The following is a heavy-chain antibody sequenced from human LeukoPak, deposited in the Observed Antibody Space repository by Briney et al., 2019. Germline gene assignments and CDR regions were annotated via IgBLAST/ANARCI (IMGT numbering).Heavy chain of an antibody. CDR3: ARDCTNGVCSIPFDY. CDR1: GYTFTGYY. V-gene: IGHV1-2*06. CDR2: INPNSGGT. D-gene: IGHD2-8*01. Sequence: ASVKVSCKASGYTFTGYYMHWVRQAPGQGLEWMGRINPNSGGTSYAQKFQGRVTMTRDTSTSTVYMELSSLRSEDTAVYYCARDCTNGVCSIPFDYWGQGTLVTVSS. J-gene: IGHJ4*02.